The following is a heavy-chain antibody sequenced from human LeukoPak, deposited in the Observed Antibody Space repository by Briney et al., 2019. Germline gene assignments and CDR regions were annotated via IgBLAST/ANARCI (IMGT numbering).Heavy chain of an antibody. V-gene: IGHV3-74*01. CDR1: GFTFSSYW. CDR2: INSDGSST. J-gene: IGHJ3*02. Sequence: TGGSLRLSCAASGFTFSSYWMHWVRQAPGKGLVWVSRINSDGSSTSYADSVKGRFTISRDNAKNTLYLQMNSLRAEDTAVYYCASEDSVGSGWYRNAFDIWGQGTMVTVSS. D-gene: IGHD6-19*01. CDR3: ASEDSVGSGWYRNAFDI.